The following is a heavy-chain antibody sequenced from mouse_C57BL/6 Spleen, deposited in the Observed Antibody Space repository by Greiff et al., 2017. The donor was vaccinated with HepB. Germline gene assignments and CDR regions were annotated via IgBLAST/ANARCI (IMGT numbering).Heavy chain of an antibody. V-gene: IGHV1-26*01. D-gene: IGHD2-10*01. Sequence: VQLKQSGPELVKPGASVKISCKASGYTFTDYYMNWVKQSHGKSLEWIGDINPNNGGTSYNQKFKGKATLTVDKSSSTAYMELRSLTSEDSAVYYCARTAYPKGYFDYWGQGTTLTVSS. CDR1: GYTFTDYY. CDR3: ARTAYPKGYFDY. J-gene: IGHJ2*01. CDR2: INPNNGGT.